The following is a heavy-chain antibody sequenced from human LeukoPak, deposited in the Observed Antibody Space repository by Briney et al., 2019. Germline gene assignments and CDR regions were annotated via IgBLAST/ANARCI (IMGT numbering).Heavy chain of an antibody. CDR2: IYHSGIT. Sequence: TSETLSLTCTVSGGSISSGDSYWSWIRQHPEKGLEWIGYIYHSGITYYSPSLKSRLTILVDTSKNQFSLKLNSVTAADTAVYYCAGRHGSTAGFDYWGQGTLVTVSS. J-gene: IGHJ4*02. CDR1: GGSISSGDSY. D-gene: IGHD6-13*01. V-gene: IGHV4-31*03. CDR3: AGRHGSTAGFDY.